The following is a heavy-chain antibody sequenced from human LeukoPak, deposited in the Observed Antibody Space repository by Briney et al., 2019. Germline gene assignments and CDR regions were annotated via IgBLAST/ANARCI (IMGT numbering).Heavy chain of an antibody. CDR1: GYTFTSYY. CDR2: INPSGGST. CDR3: ARVPIQYCSSTSCYAPPFDY. V-gene: IGHV1-46*01. D-gene: IGHD2-2*01. J-gene: IGHJ4*02. Sequence: ASVKVSCKASGYTFTSYYMHWVRQAPGQGLEWMGIINPSGGSTSYAQKFQGRVTMTRDMSTSTVYMELSSLRSGDTAVYYCARVPIQYCSSTSCYAPPFDYWGQGTLVTVSS.